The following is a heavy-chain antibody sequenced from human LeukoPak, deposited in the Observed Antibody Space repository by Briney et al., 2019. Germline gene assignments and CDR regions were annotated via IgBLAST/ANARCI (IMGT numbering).Heavy chain of an antibody. CDR2: ISSSGSTI. J-gene: IGHJ4*02. D-gene: IGHD3-10*01. Sequence: PGGSLRLSCAASGFTFSSYEMNWVRQAPGKGLEWVSYISSSGSTIYYADSVKGRFTSSRDNAKNSLYLQMNSLRAEDTAVYYCAGISEFGESDYWGQGTLVTVSS. CDR3: AGISEFGESDY. CDR1: GFTFSSYE. V-gene: IGHV3-48*03.